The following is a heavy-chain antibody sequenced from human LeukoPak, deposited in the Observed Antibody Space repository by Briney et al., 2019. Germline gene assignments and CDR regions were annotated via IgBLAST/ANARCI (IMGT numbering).Heavy chain of an antibody. J-gene: IGHJ6*02. CDR3: AGSFFYCVDV. CDR1: GGSFSGYY. CDR2: INHSGST. V-gene: IGHV4-34*01. D-gene: IGHD2-21*01. Sequence: SETLSLTCAVYGGSFSGYYWSWIRQPPGKGLEWIGEINHSGSTNYNPSLKSRVTISVHTSKNQFSLKLSSVTAAGTAVYYWAGSFFYCVDVWGQGTTVTVSS.